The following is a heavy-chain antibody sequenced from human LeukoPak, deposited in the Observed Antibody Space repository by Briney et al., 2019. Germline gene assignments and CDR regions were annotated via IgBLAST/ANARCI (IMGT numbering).Heavy chain of an antibody. Sequence: ASVKVSFKASGDTFPGNYMHWVRQAPGQGLEWMGLIDPKSGGTHSAQKLQGRVTMTRDTSINTAYMELSGLTSDDTAVYYCARDQGVPGPGCAYDIWGQGTMVTLSP. CDR1: GDTFPGNY. CDR3: ARDQGVPGPGCAYDI. D-gene: IGHD3-10*02. V-gene: IGHV1-2*02. J-gene: IGHJ3*02. CDR2: IDPKSGGT.